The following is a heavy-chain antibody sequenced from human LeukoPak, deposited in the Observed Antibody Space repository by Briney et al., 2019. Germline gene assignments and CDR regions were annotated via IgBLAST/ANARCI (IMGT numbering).Heavy chain of an antibody. CDR3: ARGAILRYFDWLLLGAFGI. CDR1: GGSISSSSYY. D-gene: IGHD3-9*01. CDR2: IYYSGST. J-gene: IGHJ3*02. V-gene: IGHV4-39*01. Sequence: SETLSLTCTVSGGSISSSSYYWGWIRQPPGKGLEWIGSIYYSGSTYYNPSLKSRVTISVDTSKNQFSLKLSSVTAADTAVYYCARGAILRYFDWLLLGAFGIWGQGAMVTVSS.